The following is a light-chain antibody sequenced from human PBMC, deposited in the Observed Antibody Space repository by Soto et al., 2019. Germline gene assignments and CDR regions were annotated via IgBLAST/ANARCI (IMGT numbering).Light chain of an antibody. V-gene: IGLV4-60*03. CDR1: SGHSSYI. J-gene: IGLJ2*01. CDR3: ETWDSNTRV. CDR2: LEGSGSH. Sequence: QLVLTQSSSASASLGSSVKLTCTLSSGHSSYIIAWHQQQPGKAPRYLMKLEGSGSHNKGSGVPDRFSGSSSGADRYLTISNLQSEDEADYYCETWDSNTRVFGGGTKVTVL.